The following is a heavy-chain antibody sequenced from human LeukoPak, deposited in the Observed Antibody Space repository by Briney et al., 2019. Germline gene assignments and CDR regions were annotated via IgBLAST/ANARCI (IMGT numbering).Heavy chain of an antibody. D-gene: IGHD2-15*01. Sequence: GGSLRLSCAASGFTFSSYEMNWVRQAPGKGLEWVSYISSSGSTTYYADSVKGRFTSSRDNAKNSLYLQMNSLRAEDTAVYYCARDSGSGWTPAESAFDIWGQGTMVTVSS. V-gene: IGHV3-48*03. CDR3: ARDSGSGWTPAESAFDI. CDR2: ISSSGSTT. J-gene: IGHJ3*02. CDR1: GFTFSSYE.